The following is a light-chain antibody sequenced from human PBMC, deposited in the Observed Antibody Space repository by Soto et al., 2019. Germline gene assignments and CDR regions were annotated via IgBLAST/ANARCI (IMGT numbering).Light chain of an antibody. J-gene: IGKJ1*01. CDR2: AAS. CDR1: QGISSY. V-gene: IGKV1-8*01. Sequence: AIRMTQSPSSFSASTGDRVTITCRASQGISSYLAWYQQKPGKAPKLLIYAASTLQSGVTSRFSGSGSGTEFTLTISNLQLYLFATYYCKQHDRDSPWTVAQGTKGE. CDR3: KQHDRDSPWT.